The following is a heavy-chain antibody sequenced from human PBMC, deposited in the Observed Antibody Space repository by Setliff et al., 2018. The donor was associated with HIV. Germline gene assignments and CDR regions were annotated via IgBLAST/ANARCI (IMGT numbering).Heavy chain of an antibody. CDR2: IYDTGST. Sequence: PSETLSLTCTVSGGSIGGFYWNWIRQSAGKGLQWIGRIYDTGSTKYNPSLKSRLTMSLDTSKNQFSLRLSSVTAADTAVYYCARILLDYYGSGSYRAFDIWGQGTMVTVSS. J-gene: IGHJ3*02. V-gene: IGHV4-4*07. CDR3: ARILLDYYGSGSYRAFDI. CDR1: GGSIGGFY. D-gene: IGHD3-10*01.